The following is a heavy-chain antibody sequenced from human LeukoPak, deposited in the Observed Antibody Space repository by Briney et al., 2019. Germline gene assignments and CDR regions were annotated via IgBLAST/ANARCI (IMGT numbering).Heavy chain of an antibody. D-gene: IGHD6-13*01. J-gene: IGHJ4*02. CDR3: ARGPGKLAH. CDR1: GGSFRGYY. Sequence: SETLSLTCAVYGGSFRGYYWSWIRQPPGKGLEWIGEINQSGSIKYNPSLKSRVTISVDTSKNQFSLQLNSVTPEDTAVYYYARGPGKLAHWGWGTLVTVSS. V-gene: IGHV4-34*01. CDR2: INQSGSI.